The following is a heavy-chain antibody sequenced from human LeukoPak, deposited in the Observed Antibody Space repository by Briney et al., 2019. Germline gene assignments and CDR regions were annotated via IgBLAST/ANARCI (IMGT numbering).Heavy chain of an antibody. Sequence: ASVKVSCKASGYTFTGYYMHWVRQAPGQGLEWMGWINPNSGGTNYAQKFQGRVTMTRDTSISTAYMELSRLRSDDTAVYYCARGERITMVRGKNWFDPWGQGTLVTVSS. J-gene: IGHJ5*02. CDR3: ARGERITMVRGKNWFDP. D-gene: IGHD3-10*01. V-gene: IGHV1-2*02. CDR2: INPNSGGT. CDR1: GYTFTGYY.